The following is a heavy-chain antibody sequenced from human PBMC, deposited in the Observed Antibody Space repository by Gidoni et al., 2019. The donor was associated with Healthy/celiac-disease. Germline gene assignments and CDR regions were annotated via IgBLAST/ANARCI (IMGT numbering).Heavy chain of an antibody. D-gene: IGHD6-19*01. CDR1: GFTFSSYS. J-gene: IGHJ4*02. Sequence: EGQLVESGGGWVQPGGALRLSCAASGFTFSSYSMNWVRQAPGKGRGGVSYISSSSSTIYYADSVKGRFTISRDNAKNSLYLQMNSLRDEDTAVYYCARGSGWSGGPRYWGQGTLVTVSS. CDR3: ARGSGWSGGPRY. V-gene: IGHV3-48*02. CDR2: ISSSSSTI.